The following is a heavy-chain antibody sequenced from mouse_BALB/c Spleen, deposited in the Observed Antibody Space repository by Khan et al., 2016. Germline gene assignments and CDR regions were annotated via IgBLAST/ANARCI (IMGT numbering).Heavy chain of an antibody. CDR1: GYSITSDYA. CDR2: ISYSGST. V-gene: IGHV3-2*02. D-gene: IGHD1-3*01. CDR3: AISDDRHKDAMDY. J-gene: IGHJ4*01. Sequence: EVQLQESGPGLVKPSQSLSLTCTVTGYSITSDYAWNWIRQFPGNRLEWMGYISYSGSTSYNPSLKSRISITRDTSKNQFFLQLNSVTSEDTATYDYAISDDRHKDAMDYWGQGTPVTVSS.